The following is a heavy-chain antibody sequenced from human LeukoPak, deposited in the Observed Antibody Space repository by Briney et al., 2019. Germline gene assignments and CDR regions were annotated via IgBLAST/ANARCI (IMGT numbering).Heavy chain of an antibody. J-gene: IGHJ4*02. CDR2: IYPGDSDT. Sequence: PGESLKISCKGSGYSFTSYWIGWVRQMPGKGLEWMGIIYPGDSDTRYSPSFQGQVTISADKSISTAYLQWSSLKASDTAMYYCARGAGYVDIVRGFDYWGQGTLVTVSS. CDR3: ARGAGYVDIVRGFDY. CDR1: GYSFTSYW. V-gene: IGHV5-51*01. D-gene: IGHD5-12*01.